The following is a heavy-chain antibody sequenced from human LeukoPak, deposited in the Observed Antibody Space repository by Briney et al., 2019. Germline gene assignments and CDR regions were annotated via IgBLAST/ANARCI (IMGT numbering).Heavy chain of an antibody. CDR2: INHSGST. CDR1: GGSFSGYY. CDR3: ASRIVGFDI. D-gene: IGHD2-15*01. Sequence: SETLSLTCAVYGGSFSGYYWSWIRQPPGKGLEWTGEINHSGSTNYNPSLKSRVTISVDTSKNQFSLKLSSVTAADTAVYYCASRIVGFDIWGQGTMVTVSS. V-gene: IGHV4-34*01. J-gene: IGHJ3*02.